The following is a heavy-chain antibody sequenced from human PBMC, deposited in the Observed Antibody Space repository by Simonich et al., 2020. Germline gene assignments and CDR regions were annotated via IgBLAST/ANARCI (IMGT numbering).Heavy chain of an antibody. V-gene: IGHV3-30*07. CDR1: GFTFSSYA. CDR2: IVYDGSNK. Sequence: QVQLVESGGGVVQPGRSLRLSCAASGFTFSSYAMHWVRQAPGKGVEMVAVIVYDGSNKYYAGSVKGRFTISRDNSKNTLYLQMNSLRAEDTAVYYCARDHLDSGSYYFDYWGQGTLVTVSS. D-gene: IGHD1-26*01. CDR3: ARDHLDSGSYYFDY. J-gene: IGHJ4*02.